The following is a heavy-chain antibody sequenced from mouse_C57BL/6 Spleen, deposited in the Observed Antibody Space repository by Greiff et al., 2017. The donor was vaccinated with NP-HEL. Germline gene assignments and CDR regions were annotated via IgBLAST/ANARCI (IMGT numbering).Heavy chain of an antibody. CDR1: GFTFSDYG. V-gene: IGHV5-17*01. D-gene: IGHD1-1*01. CDR3: ATYDSSDRDY. CDR2: ISSGSSSI. Sequence: EVMLVESGGGLVKPGGSLKLSCAASGFTFSDYGMHWVRQAPEKGLEWVAYISSGSSSIYYADTVKGRFTISVDTAKNTLYMQMTSLRSEDTAMYYCATYDSSDRDYWGQGTTLTVSS. J-gene: IGHJ2*01.